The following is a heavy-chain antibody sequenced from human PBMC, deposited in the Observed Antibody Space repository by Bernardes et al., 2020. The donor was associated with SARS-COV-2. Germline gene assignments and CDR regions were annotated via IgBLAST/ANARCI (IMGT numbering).Heavy chain of an antibody. CDR1: GFTFSDYY. J-gene: IGHJ6*03. D-gene: IGHD1-1*01. CDR2: ISSSSSYT. V-gene: IGHV3-11*05. CDR3: ARGGRYADNWGGYYYYYYMDV. Sequence: GSLRLSCAASGFTFSDYYMSWIRQAPGKGLEWVSYISSSSSYTNYADSVKGRFTISRDNAKNSLYLQMNSLRAEDTAVYYCARGGRYADNWGGYYYYYYMDVWGKGTTVTVSS.